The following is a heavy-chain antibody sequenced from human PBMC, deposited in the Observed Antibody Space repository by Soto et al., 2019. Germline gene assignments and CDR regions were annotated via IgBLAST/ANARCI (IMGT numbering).Heavy chain of an antibody. CDR1: GGTFSSYA. CDR3: ARQLAYCGGDCYSGLDY. CDR2: IIPIFGTA. D-gene: IGHD2-21*02. Sequence: QVQLVQSGAEVKKPGSSVKVSCKASGGTFSSYAISWVRQAPGQGLEWMGGIIPIFGTANYAQKFQGRVTITADESTSTADMELSSLRSEDTAVYYCARQLAYCGGDCYSGLDYWGQGTLVTVSS. V-gene: IGHV1-69*01. J-gene: IGHJ4*02.